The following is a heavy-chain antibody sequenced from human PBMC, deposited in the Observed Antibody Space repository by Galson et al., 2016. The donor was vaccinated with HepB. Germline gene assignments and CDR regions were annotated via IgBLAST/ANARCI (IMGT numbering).Heavy chain of an antibody. J-gene: IGHJ5*02. V-gene: IGHV3-9*01. CDR1: GFNFDDYA. CDR3: AKSGTYSSSSGWFDP. Sequence: SLRLSFAASGFNFDDYAMHWVRQAPGKGLEWVSGISWNSGNTDYVDSVKGRFTISRDNAKNSLYLQMNSLRPEDTALYYCAKSGTYSSSSGWFDPWGQGTLVTVSS. D-gene: IGHD6-6*01. CDR2: ISWNSGNT.